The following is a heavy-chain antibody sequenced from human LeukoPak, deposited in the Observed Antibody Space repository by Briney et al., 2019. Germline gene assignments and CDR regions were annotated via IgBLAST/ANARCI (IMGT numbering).Heavy chain of an antibody. D-gene: IGHD3-22*01. CDR3: ARARKYVNYYDSSGYYYYFDY. J-gene: IGHJ4*02. CDR1: GYTFTNFG. CDR2: ISAYNGNT. Sequence: ASVKVSCKASGYTFTNFGITWVRQAPGQGLEWMGWISAYNGNTNYAQKLQGRVTMTTDTSTSTAYMELRSLRSDDTAVYYCARARKYVNYYDSSGYYYYFDYWGQGTLVTVSS. V-gene: IGHV1-18*01.